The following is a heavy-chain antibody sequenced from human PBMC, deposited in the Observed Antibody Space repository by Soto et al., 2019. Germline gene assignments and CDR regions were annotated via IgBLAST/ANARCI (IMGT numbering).Heavy chain of an antibody. Sequence: GGSLRLSCAASGFTFSSYAMHWVRQAPGKGLEWVAVISYDGSNKYYADSVKGRFTISRDNSKNTLYLQMNSLRAEDTAVYYCAATGYSSGWYGMDVWGQGTTVTVSS. J-gene: IGHJ6*02. CDR1: GFTFSSYA. CDR2: ISYDGSNK. CDR3: AATGYSSGWYGMDV. D-gene: IGHD6-19*01. V-gene: IGHV3-30-3*01.